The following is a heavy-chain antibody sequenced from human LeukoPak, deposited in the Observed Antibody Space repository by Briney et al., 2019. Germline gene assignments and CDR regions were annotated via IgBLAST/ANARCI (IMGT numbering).Heavy chain of an antibody. D-gene: IGHD3-16*01. CDR2: INPSGGST. Sequence: GASVKVSCKASGYTFTSYYMHWVRQAPGQGLEWMGIINPSGGSTSYAQKFQGRVTMTRDTSTSTVYMELSSLRSEETAVYYCARASWGLPYYYYYGMDVWGQGTTVTVSS. CDR3: ARASWGLPYYYYYGMDV. CDR1: GYTFTSYY. V-gene: IGHV1-46*01. J-gene: IGHJ6*02.